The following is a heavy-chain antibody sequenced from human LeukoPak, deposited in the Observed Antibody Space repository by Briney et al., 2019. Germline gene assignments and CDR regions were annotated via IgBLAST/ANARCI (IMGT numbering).Heavy chain of an antibody. CDR1: GGSISSYY. J-gene: IGHJ4*02. CDR2: IYNSGST. CDR3: ARVDDRNYYYYFDY. Sequence: SETLSLTCTVSGGSISSYYWNWIRQPAGKGLEWIGRIYNSGSTNYNPSLKSRVTMSVDTSKNQFSLKLTSVTAADTAVYYCARVDDRNYYYYFDYWGQGTLVTVSS. D-gene: IGHD3-22*01. V-gene: IGHV4-4*07.